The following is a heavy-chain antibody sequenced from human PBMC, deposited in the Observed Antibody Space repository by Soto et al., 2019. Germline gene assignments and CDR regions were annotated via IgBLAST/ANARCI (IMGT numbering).Heavy chain of an antibody. Sequence: ASVKVSCKASGGTFSSYAISWVRQAPGQGLEWMGGIIPIFGTANYAQKFQGRVTITADESTSTAYMELSSLRSEDTAVYYCASSPHVDKAVDYWGQGTLVTVSS. V-gene: IGHV1-69*13. CDR1: GGTFSSYA. CDR3: ASSPHVDKAVDY. CDR2: IIPIFGTA. J-gene: IGHJ4*02. D-gene: IGHD5-18*01.